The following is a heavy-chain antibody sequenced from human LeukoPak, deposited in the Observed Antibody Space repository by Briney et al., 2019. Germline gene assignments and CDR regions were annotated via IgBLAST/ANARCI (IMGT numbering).Heavy chain of an antibody. D-gene: IGHD2-2*01. CDR3: AKEGPSVPAASSWYFDY. CDR1: GFTFSDYY. V-gene: IGHV3-11*01. J-gene: IGHJ4*02. CDR2: ISSSGSTI. Sequence: PGGSLRLSCAASGFTFSDYYMSWIRQAPGKGLEWVSYISSSGSTIYYADSVKGRFTISRDNAKNSLYLQMNSLSAEDTAVYYCAKEGPSVPAASSWYFDYWGQGTLVTVSS.